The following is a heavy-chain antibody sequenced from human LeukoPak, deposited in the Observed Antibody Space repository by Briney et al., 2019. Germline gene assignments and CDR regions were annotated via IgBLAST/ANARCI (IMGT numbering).Heavy chain of an antibody. J-gene: IGHJ4*02. CDR2: IIPIFGTA. V-gene: IGHV1-18*04. Sequence: ASVKVSCKASGYTFTGYYMHWVRQAPGQGLEWMGGIIPIFGTANYAQKLQGRVTMSTDTSTSTAYMELKSLRSDDTAVYYCARDSARPVGATGPAFDYWGQGTLVTVSS. D-gene: IGHD1-26*01. CDR1: GYTFTGYY. CDR3: ARDSARPVGATGPAFDY.